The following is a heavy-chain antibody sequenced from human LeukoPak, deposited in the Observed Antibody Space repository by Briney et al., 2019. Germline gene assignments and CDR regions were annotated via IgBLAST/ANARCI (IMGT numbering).Heavy chain of an antibody. CDR2: IYTSGST. CDR3: ARDPSNCSSTSCYNYYYYMDV. Sequence: SSQTLSLTCTVSGGAISSGSYYWSWIRQPAGRGLEWIGRIYTSGSTNYNPSLKSRVTMSVDTSKNQFSLKLSSVTAADTAVYYCARDPSNCSSTSCYNYYYYMDVWGKGTTVTVSS. CDR1: GGAISSGSYY. V-gene: IGHV4-61*02. J-gene: IGHJ6*03. D-gene: IGHD2-2*01.